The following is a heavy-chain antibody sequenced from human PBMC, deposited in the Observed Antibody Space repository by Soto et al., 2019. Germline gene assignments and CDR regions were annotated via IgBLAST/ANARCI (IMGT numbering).Heavy chain of an antibody. J-gene: IGHJ4*02. CDR3: AKDAAGPSGWYYFDF. V-gene: IGHV3-23*01. CDR1: GFTFSTFA. Sequence: GGSLRLSCAASGFTFSTFAMGWVRQAPGKGLEWVSVMSNSVDGTYYADSVKGRFTISRDNFQNTLYLQLSSLRAEDTAVYSCAKDAAGPSGWYYFDFWGQGTLVTVSS. D-gene: IGHD6-19*01. CDR2: MSNSVDGT.